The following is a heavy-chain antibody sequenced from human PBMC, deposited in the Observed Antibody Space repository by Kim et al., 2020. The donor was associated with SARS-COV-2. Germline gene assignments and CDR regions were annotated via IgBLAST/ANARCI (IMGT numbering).Heavy chain of an antibody. V-gene: IGHV4-34*01. CDR1: GGSFSGYY. D-gene: IGHD2-2*01. CDR2: INHSGST. Sequence: SETLSLTCAVYGGSFSGYYWSWIRQPPGKGLEWIGEINHSGSTNYNPSLKSRVTISVDTSKNQFSLKLSSVTAADTAVYYCARFFIGDIVVVPAARNWFDPWGQGTLVTVSS. CDR3: ARFFIGDIVVVPAARNWFDP. J-gene: IGHJ5*02.